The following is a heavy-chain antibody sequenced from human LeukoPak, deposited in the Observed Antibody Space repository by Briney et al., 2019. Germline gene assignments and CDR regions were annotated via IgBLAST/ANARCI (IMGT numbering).Heavy chain of an antibody. CDR2: IYSAGSGGST. V-gene: IGHV3-53*01. CDR1: GFTVSFNY. CDR3: AKGTSYGGNSDYFDY. J-gene: IGHJ4*02. Sequence: GGSLRLSCAASGFTVSFNYMSWVRQAPGKGLEFFSTIYSAGSGGSTYYADSVKGRFTISRDNSKNTLYLQMNSLRAEDTAVYYCAKGTSYGGNSDYFDYWGQGTLVTVSS. D-gene: IGHD4-23*01.